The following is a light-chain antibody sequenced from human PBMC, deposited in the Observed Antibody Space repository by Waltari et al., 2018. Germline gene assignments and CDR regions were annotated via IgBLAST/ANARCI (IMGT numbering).Light chain of an antibody. CDR1: SSNVWSYNL. J-gene: IGLJ2*01. CDR3: SAYSTSSTLVV. V-gene: IGLV2-14*02. CDR2: EVY. Sequence: QSALTQPASVSGSPGQSISISCIGTSSNVWSYNLVSWYQHHPGKAPNRLLYEVYMRPPGVSIRSSGSKSGNTASLTIAGLKAEDEADYYCSAYSTSSTLVVFGGGTKLTVL.